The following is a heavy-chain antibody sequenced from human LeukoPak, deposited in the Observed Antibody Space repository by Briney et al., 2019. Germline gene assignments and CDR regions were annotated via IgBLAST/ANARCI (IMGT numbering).Heavy chain of an antibody. CDR2: IYYSGST. CDR3: AKSISTSSSWYYYYYYYMDV. D-gene: IGHD6-13*01. CDR1: GGSISSSSYY. V-gene: IGHV4-39*01. Sequence: SETLSLTCTVSGGSISSSSYYWGWIRQPPGKGLEWIGSIYYSGSTYYNPSLKSRVTISVDTSKNQFSLKLSSVTAADTAVYYCAKSISTSSSWYYYYYYYMDVWGKGTTVTISS. J-gene: IGHJ6*03.